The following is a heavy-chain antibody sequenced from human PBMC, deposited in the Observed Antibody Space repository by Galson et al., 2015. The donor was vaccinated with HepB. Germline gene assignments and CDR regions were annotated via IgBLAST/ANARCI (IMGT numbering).Heavy chain of an antibody. J-gene: IGHJ4*02. V-gene: IGHV3-23*01. CDR3: AKSPTYYYDSSGFGSGYYFNY. Sequence: SLRLSCAASGFTFSSYAMSWVRQAPGKGLEWVSAISGSGGSTYYADSVKGRFTISRDNSKNTLYLQMNSLRAEDTAVYYCAKSPTYYYDSSGFGSGYYFNYWGQGTLVTVSS. CDR1: GFTFSSYA. D-gene: IGHD3-22*01. CDR2: ISGSGGST.